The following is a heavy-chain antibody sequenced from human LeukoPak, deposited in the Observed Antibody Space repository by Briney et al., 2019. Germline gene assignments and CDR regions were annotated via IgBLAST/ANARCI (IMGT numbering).Heavy chain of an antibody. CDR2: IVVGSGNT. CDR3: AVINWNDGATFDY. Sequence: SVKVSCKASGYTFTSYYMHWVRQAPGQGLEWIGWIVVGSGNTNYAQKFQERVTITRDMSTSTAYMELSSLRSEDTAVYYCAVINWNDGATFDYWGQGTLVTVSS. J-gene: IGHJ4*02. V-gene: IGHV1-58*02. D-gene: IGHD1-20*01. CDR1: GYTFTSYY.